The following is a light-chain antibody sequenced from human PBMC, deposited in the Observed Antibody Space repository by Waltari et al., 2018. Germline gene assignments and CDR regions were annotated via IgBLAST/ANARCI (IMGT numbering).Light chain of an antibody. CDR1: QSLLYSSDNKNY. J-gene: IGKJ1*01. V-gene: IGKV4-1*01. CDR3: QQYYTTRT. CDR2: WAS. Sequence: DIVITQSPDSLAVSLGERATINCKSSQSLLYSSDNKNYLAWYQQKPGQPPKLLIYWASTRESGVPDRFSGRGSGTDFTHTISSLQAEDVAVYYCQQYYTTRTFGQGTKVEIK.